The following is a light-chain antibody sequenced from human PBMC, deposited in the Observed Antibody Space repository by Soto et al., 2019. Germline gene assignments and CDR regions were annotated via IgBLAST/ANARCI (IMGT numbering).Light chain of an antibody. J-gene: IGLJ1*01. CDR3: STYAGGNNFGV. CDR1: SSDVGVYNY. Sequence: QSVRTQPPSASGSPGKSVTIPGTGTSSDVGVYNYVSWYQQHPGKAPKLMIYEVNKRPSGVPDRFSGSKSGNTASLTVSGLQAEDEAYYYCSTYAGGNNFGVFGTGTKVTVL. V-gene: IGLV2-8*01. CDR2: EVN.